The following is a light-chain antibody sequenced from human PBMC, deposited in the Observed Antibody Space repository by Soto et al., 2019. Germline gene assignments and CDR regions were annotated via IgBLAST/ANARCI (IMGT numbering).Light chain of an antibody. J-gene: IGLJ1*01. V-gene: IGLV2-8*01. CDR3: NSYVAGSNV. Sequence: QSALTQPPSASGSPGQSVTISCTGTSSDVGKYDYVSWCQHHPGKAPKLIIYEVSKRPSGVPDRFSGSKSGSTASLTVCGLQTEDDANYYCNSYVAGSNVFGTGTKLTVL. CDR1: SSDVGKYDY. CDR2: EVS.